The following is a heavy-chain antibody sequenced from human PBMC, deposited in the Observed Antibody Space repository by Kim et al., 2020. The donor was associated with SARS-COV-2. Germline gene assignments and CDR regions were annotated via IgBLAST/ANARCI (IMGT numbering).Heavy chain of an antibody. CDR2: TFYRSKWQN. D-gene: IGHD1-1*01. Sequence: SQTLSLTCAISGDSVSGSSVAWNWIRQSPSRGLEWLGRTFYRSKWQNGYAVSVQSRITINPDTSKNQFSLQLNSVTPEDTAVYYCVRGKNGAFDIWDQGT. V-gene: IGHV6-1*01. CDR3: VRGKNGAFDI. J-gene: IGHJ3*02. CDR1: GDSVSGSSVA.